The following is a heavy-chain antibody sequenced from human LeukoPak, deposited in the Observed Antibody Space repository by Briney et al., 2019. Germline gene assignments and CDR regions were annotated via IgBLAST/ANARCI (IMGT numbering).Heavy chain of an antibody. CDR1: GFTFSSYW. CDR2: IKQDGSEK. D-gene: IGHD6-13*01. V-gene: IGHV3-7*01. Sequence: QPGGSLRLSCAASGFTFSSYWMSWVRQAPGKGLEWVANIKQDGSEKYYVDSVKGRFTISRDNAKNSLYLQMNSLRAEDTAVYYCARDRGRAAAAADYWGQGTLVTVSS. J-gene: IGHJ4*02. CDR3: ARDRGRAAAAADY.